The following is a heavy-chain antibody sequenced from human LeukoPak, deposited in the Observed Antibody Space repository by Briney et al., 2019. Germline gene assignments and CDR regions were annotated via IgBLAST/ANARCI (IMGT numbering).Heavy chain of an antibody. V-gene: IGHV4-39*07. CDR1: GGSISSSSYY. CDR3: ARLSSWYPLGYFDY. Sequence: SETLSLTCTVSGGSISSSSYYWGWIRQPPGKGLEWIGSIYYSGSTYYNPSLKSRVTISVDTSKNQFSLKLSSVTAADTAVYYCARLSSWYPLGYFDYWGQGTLVTVSS. J-gene: IGHJ4*02. CDR2: IYYSGST. D-gene: IGHD6-13*01.